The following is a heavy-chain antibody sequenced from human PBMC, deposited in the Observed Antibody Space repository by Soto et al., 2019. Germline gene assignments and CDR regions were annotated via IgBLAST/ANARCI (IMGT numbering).Heavy chain of an antibody. CDR2: INPSGAST. V-gene: IGHV1-46*02. J-gene: IGHJ3*02. Sequence: QVQLVQSGAEVKKPGASVKVACKASGYSFNSYYMHWVRQAQGQGPEWMGVINPSGASTSYAQKFKSRVTMTRDTYTSTVYMELSSLRSEDTALYYCASDYNAYQRQHVFDIWGQGTLVTVSS. D-gene: IGHD3-10*01. CDR3: ASDYNAYQRQHVFDI. CDR1: GYSFNSYY.